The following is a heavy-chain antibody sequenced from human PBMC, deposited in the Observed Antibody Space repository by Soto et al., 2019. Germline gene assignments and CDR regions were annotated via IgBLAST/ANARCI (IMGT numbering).Heavy chain of an antibody. CDR2: ISYDGSNK. CDR1: GFTFSSYA. D-gene: IGHD1-26*01. CDR3: ARDIVGATTGY. V-gene: IGHV3-30-3*01. Sequence: GGSLRLSCAASGFTFSSYAMHWVRQAPGKGLEWVAVISYDGSNKYYADSVKGRFTISRDSSKNTLYLQMNSLRAEDTAVYYCARDIVGATTGYWGQGTLVTVSS. J-gene: IGHJ4*02.